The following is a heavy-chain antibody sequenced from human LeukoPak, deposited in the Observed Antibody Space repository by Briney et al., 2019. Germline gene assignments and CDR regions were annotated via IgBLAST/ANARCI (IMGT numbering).Heavy chain of an antibody. J-gene: IGHJ4*02. CDR1: GASISGSGYY. CDR3: AKSDGYGLIDY. D-gene: IGHD2-21*02. V-gene: IGHV4-39*01. Sequence: SETLSLTCTVSGASISGSGYYWGWIRQPPGMELQWIGNIYHTGSTYYNASLQSRVTISIDTSKNQFSLRLNSVTAADTAMYYCAKSDGYGLIDYWGQGTLVTVSS. CDR2: IYHTGST.